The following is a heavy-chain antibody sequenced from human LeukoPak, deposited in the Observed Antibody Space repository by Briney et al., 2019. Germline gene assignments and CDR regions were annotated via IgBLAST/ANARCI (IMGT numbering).Heavy chain of an antibody. CDR1: GFTFSTSD. CDR2: TSASGGSA. Sequence: GGSLRLSCAASGFTFSTSDMNWVRQAPGKGMEWVSFTSASGGSAHYADSLRGRFTISRDNSKNTLYLQMNSLRAEDTAVYYCAKAGSYSDISVYPLASFDFWGQGTMVTVSS. D-gene: IGHD3-22*01. CDR3: AKAGSYSDISVYPLASFDF. J-gene: IGHJ3*01. V-gene: IGHV3-23*01.